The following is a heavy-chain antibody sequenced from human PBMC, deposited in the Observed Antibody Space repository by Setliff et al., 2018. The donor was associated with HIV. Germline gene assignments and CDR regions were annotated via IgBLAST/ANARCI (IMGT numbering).Heavy chain of an antibody. CDR1: GASFTSYY. V-gene: IGHV4-59*12. D-gene: IGHD2-21*02. Sequence: SETLSLTCTVSGASFTSYYWSWIRQPPGKGLEWIGFIYYSGATRYNPDLKSRTTISLDTSMNQFSLKLTSVTAADTAVYYCAREVDVVTTSDAFDIWGQGTMVTVSS. CDR2: IYYSGAT. J-gene: IGHJ3*02. CDR3: AREVDVVTTSDAFDI.